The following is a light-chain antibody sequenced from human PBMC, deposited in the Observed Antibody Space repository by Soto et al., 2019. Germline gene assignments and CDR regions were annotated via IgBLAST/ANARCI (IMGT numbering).Light chain of an antibody. Sequence: EIVLTQSPATLSVSPGERATLSCRASQTVSRNLAWYQQRPGQAPRLLIYDISNRATSVPARFSGSGSETEFTLTIRSLQSEDFEVYYCQPYNNWPLTFGGGTKV. V-gene: IGKV3-15*01. CDR1: QTVSRN. J-gene: IGKJ4*01. CDR2: DIS. CDR3: QPYNNWPLT.